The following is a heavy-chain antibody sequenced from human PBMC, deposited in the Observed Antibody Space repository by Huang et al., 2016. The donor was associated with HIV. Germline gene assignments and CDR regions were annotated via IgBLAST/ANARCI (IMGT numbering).Heavy chain of an antibody. CDR2: INTDTGNP. Sequence: QVQLVQSGSELMRPGASVKVSCKASGYIFPKYGINWVRQAPGQGLEWMGWINTDTGNPTYAQGFTGRFVFSLDTSGNTAYLQISRLKTEDTAVYYCARGDLWFYYMDVWGKGTTVTVSS. CDR1: GYIFPKYG. V-gene: IGHV7-4-1*02. D-gene: IGHD3-16*01. CDR3: ARGDLWFYYMDV. J-gene: IGHJ6*03.